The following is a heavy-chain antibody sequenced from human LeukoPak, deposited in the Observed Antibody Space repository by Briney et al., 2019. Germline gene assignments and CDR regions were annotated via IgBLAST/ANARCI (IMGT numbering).Heavy chain of an antibody. CDR2: IYYGGST. CDR3: ARRGDSSGWYYFDY. J-gene: IGHJ4*02. D-gene: IGHD6-19*01. V-gene: IGHV4-59*12. Sequence: PSETLSLTCTVSGGSISSYYWSWIRQPPGKGLEWIGYIYYGGSTNYNPSLKSRVTISVDTSKNQFSLKLSSVTAADTAVYYCARRGDSSGWYYFDYWGQGTLVTVSS. CDR1: GGSISSYY.